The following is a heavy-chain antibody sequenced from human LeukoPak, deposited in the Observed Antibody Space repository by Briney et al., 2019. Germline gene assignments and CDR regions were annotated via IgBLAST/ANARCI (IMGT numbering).Heavy chain of an antibody. CDR3: ARGRGLSDY. J-gene: IGHJ4*02. D-gene: IGHD2-15*01. CDR1: GFTFSNYN. V-gene: IGHV3-21*01. CDR2: ISTTSSYI. Sequence: PGGSLRLSCTASGFTFSNYNMNWLRQAPGKGLEWVSSISTTSSYIYYADSVKGRFTISRDNAKNSVYLQLSSLRAEDTAVYFCARGRGLSDYWGQGTLVSVSS.